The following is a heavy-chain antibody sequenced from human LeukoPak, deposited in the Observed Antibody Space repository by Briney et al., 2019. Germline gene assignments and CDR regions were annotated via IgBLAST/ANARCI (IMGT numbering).Heavy chain of an antibody. Sequence: PSETLSLTCTVSGGSISSYYWSWIRQPPRKRREWIGYIYYSGSTNYNPSLKSRVTISVDTSKNHSSLKLSSVTAADTAVYYCARGLGGSYGAWYAFDFWGQGTMVTVSS. J-gene: IGHJ3*01. V-gene: IGHV4-59*08. CDR2: IYYSGST. CDR1: GGSISSYY. CDR3: ARGLGGSYGAWYAFDF. D-gene: IGHD5-18*01.